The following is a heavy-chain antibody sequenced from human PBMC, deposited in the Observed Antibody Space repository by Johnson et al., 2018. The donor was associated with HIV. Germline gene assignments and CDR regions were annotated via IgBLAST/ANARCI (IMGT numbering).Heavy chain of an antibody. CDR2: ITQDGSEN. CDR3: ARDQWMAGDAFDI. Sequence: VQLVESGGGLVQPGGSLRLSCAASGFTFSSYCMSWVRQAPGKGLEWVANITQDGSENYYVDSVKGRITISRDNAKNSLYLQMNSLRAKDTAVYYCARDQWMAGDAFDIWGQGTVVTVSS. J-gene: IGHJ3*02. D-gene: IGHD5-24*01. CDR1: GFTFSSYC. V-gene: IGHV3-7*01.